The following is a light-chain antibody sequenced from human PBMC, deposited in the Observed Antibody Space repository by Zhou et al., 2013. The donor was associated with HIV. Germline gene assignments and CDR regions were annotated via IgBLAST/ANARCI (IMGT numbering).Light chain of an antibody. CDR2: GAS. Sequence: EIVLTQSPGTLSLSPGERATLSCRASQSVTRSLLAWYQQKPNQAPRLLFYGASNRATGIPDRFSGSGSGTDFTLTISRLDPEDFAVYYCQQYGDSPRTFGQGTKVEIK. CDR1: QSVTRSL. J-gene: IGKJ1*01. V-gene: IGKV3-20*01. CDR3: QQYGDSPRT.